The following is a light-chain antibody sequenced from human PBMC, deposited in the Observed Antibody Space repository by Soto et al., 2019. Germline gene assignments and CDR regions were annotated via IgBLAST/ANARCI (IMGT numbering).Light chain of an antibody. V-gene: IGLV2-14*01. CDR1: SSDVGAYNY. CDR2: EVN. J-gene: IGLJ3*02. CDR3: SSYTSSDTWV. Sequence: QSVLTQPASVSGSPGQSITISCTGTSSDVGAYNYVSWYQQHPGKAPKLMVYEVNNRPSGVSNLFSGFKSGNTASLTIAGHQTEDAADYCCSSYTSSDTWVFGGGTKLTVL.